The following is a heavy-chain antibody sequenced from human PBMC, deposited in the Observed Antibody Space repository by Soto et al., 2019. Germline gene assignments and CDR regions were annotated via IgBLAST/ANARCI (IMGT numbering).Heavy chain of an antibody. J-gene: IGHJ4*02. CDR2: MNPNSGNT. Sequence: ASVKVSCKASGYTFTSYDINWVRQATGQGLEWMGWMNPNSGNTGYAQKFQGRVTITADESTSTAYMELSSLRSEDTAVYYCARDHDYSIFDYWGQGTLVTVS. CDR3: ARDHDYSIFDY. D-gene: IGHD4-4*01. CDR1: GYTFTSYD. V-gene: IGHV1-8*01.